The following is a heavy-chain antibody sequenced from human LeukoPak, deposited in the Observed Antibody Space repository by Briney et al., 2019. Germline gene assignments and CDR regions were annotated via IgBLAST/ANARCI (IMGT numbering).Heavy chain of an antibody. CDR3: VRGGDNHGFDI. D-gene: IGHD2-21*02. V-gene: IGHV3-74*01. Sequence: GGSLRLSCAASGFTFSSYGMHWVRQAPGKGLVWVSRINSDGSSTIYADSVKGRFTTSRDNAKNTLYLQMNSLRAEDTAVYYCVRGGDNHGFDIWGQGTMVTVSS. J-gene: IGHJ3*02. CDR2: INSDGSST. CDR1: GFTFSSYG.